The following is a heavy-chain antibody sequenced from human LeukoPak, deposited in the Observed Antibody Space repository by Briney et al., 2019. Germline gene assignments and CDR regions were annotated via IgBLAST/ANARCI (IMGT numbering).Heavy chain of an antibody. CDR1: GDSISNYY. CDR3: AREALIEGFYYFMDV. J-gene: IGHJ6*04. Sequence: SETLSLTCIVSGDSISNYYWSWIRQPAGKGLEWIGRFYSSVNTNYNPSLKSRVTMSVDTSQNQFSLKLSSVTAADTAVYYCAREALIEGFYYFMDVWGKGTTVTVSS. V-gene: IGHV4-4*07. CDR2: FYSSVNT.